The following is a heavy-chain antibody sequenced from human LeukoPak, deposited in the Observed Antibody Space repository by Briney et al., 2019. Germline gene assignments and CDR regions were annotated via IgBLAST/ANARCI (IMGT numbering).Heavy chain of an antibody. J-gene: IGHJ6*03. CDR3: ARSAGDLGYYYYMDV. CDR1: GGSISSGSYY. V-gene: IGHV4-61*02. D-gene: IGHD7-27*01. Sequence: SETLSLTCTVSGGSISSGSYYWSWIRQPAGKGLEWIGRIYTSGSTNYNPSLKSRVTISVDTSKNQFSLKLSSVTAADTAVYYCARSAGDLGYYYYMDVWGKGTTVTVSS. CDR2: IYTSGST.